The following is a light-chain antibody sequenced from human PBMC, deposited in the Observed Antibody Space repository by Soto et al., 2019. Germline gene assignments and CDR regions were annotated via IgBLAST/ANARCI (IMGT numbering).Light chain of an antibody. J-gene: IGKJ5*01. CDR3: QQRSFWIT. CDR1: QSVSSY. V-gene: IGKV3-11*01. CDR2: DAS. Sequence: EIVLTQSPATLSLSPGDRATLSCRASQSVSSYLAWYQQKPGQAPRLLIYDASNRATGIPARFSGSGSGTDFTLTISSLEPEDFAVYYCQQRSFWITFGQGTRLEI.